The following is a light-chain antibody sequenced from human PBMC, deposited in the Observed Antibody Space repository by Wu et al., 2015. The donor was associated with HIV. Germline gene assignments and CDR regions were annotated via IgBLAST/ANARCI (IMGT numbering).Light chain of an antibody. CDR3: QQYGRSPRT. Sequence: DIVLTQSPGTLSLSPGERATLSCRASQSVRSNYLAWYQQRPGQAPRLLIYGAASRATGIPDRFSGSGSETDFTLTINRLEPEDFALYYCQQYGRSPRTFGQGLRWKS. V-gene: IGKV3-20*01. J-gene: IGKJ1*01. CDR1: QSVRSNY. CDR2: GAA.